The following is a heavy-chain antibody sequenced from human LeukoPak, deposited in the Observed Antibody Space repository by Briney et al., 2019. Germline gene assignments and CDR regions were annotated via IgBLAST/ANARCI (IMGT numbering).Heavy chain of an antibody. Sequence: PGGSLRLSCAASGFTFSSYPMSWVRQAPGKGLEWVSTIRLCGHTTYYADSVEGRFTISRDNSKNTLYLQMNSLRVEDTAVYYCAKVVGDSSGFYLLLGFDYWGQGTLVTVPS. D-gene: IGHD3-22*01. CDR2: IRLCGHTT. V-gene: IGHV3-23*01. CDR3: AKVVGDSSGFYLLLGFDY. J-gene: IGHJ4*02. CDR1: GFTFSSYP.